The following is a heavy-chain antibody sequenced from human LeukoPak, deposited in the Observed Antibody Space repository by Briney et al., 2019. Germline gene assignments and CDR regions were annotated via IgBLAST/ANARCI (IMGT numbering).Heavy chain of an antibody. J-gene: IGHJ4*02. D-gene: IGHD4-17*01. V-gene: IGHV4-34*01. CDR2: INHSGST. CDR3: ARGPRTVTTGFDY. CDR1: GGSFSGYY. Sequence: TSGTLSLTCAVYGGSFSGYYWSWIRQPPGKGLEWIGEINHSGSTNYNPSLKSRVTISVDTSKNQFSLKLSSVTAADTAVYYCARGPRTVTTGFDYWGQGTLVTVSS.